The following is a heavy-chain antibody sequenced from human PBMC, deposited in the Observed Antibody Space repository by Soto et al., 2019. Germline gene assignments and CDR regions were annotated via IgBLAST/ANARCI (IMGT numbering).Heavy chain of an antibody. Sequence: EVRLVESGGGLVKPGGSLRLSCAASGFTFGNAWINWVRQAPGKGLEWVGRITSRSHGGTTDYAAPVKGRFTISRDDSKTMSYLQMNSLKTDDTAVYYCTTDSTIFGVPWALGFWGQGTLVTVSS. J-gene: IGHJ4*02. CDR3: TTDSTIFGVPWALGF. V-gene: IGHV3-15*01. D-gene: IGHD3-3*01. CDR1: GFTFGNAW. CDR2: ITSRSHGGTT.